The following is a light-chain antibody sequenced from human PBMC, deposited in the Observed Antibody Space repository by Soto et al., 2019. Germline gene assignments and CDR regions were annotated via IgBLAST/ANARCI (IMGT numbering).Light chain of an antibody. V-gene: IGKV1-5*03. CDR3: QQYYTNPLT. J-gene: IGKJ4*01. CDR1: QSISSW. CDR2: KAS. Sequence: DIQMTQSPSTLSASVGDRVTITCRASQSISSWLAWYQQKPGKAPNHLIYKASTLESGVPSRFSGSGSGTEFTLTISSLQAEDFATYYCQQYYTNPLTFGGGTKVEIK.